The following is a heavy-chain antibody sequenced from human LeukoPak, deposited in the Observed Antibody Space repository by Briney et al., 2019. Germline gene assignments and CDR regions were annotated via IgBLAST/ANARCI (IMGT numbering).Heavy chain of an antibody. D-gene: IGHD3-10*01. CDR1: GFTFSSYA. CDR2: ITRSGST. CDR3: AKDAVAPGSGGDYFDY. Sequence: PGGSLRLSCAASGFTFSSYAMSWVRQAPGKGLEWVSVITRSGSTYYADSVKGRFTISRDNSKNILYLQMNSLRAEDTAVYSCAKDAVAPGSGGDYFDYWGQGTPVTVSS. V-gene: IGHV3-23*01. J-gene: IGHJ4*02.